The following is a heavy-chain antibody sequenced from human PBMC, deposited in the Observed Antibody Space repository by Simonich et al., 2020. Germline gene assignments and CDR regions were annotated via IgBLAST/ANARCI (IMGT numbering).Heavy chain of an antibody. D-gene: IGHD1-1*01. V-gene: IGHV1-18*01. CDR2: NSDYNGNT. Sequence: QVQLVQSGAEVKKPGASVKVSCKASGYTFTSYGISWVRQAPGQGLEWMGWNSDYNGNTNYAQKLQGRVTMTTDTSTSTAYRELRSLRSDDTAVYYCARSTTGTTAFDIWGQGTMVTVSS. CDR1: GYTFTSYG. CDR3: ARSTTGTTAFDI. J-gene: IGHJ3*02.